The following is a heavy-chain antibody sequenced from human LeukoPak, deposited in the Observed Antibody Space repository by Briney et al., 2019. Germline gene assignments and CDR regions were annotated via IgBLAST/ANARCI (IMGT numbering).Heavy chain of an antibody. V-gene: IGHV4-59*01. CDR1: GGSISSYY. CDR2: IYYSGST. Sequence: PSETLSLTRTVSGGSISSYYWSWIRQPPGKGLEWIGYIYYSGSTNYNPSLKSRVTISVDTSKNQFSLKLSSVTAADTAVYYCARDRVGARAFDIWGQGTMVTVSS. J-gene: IGHJ3*02. CDR3: ARDRVGARAFDI. D-gene: IGHD1-26*01.